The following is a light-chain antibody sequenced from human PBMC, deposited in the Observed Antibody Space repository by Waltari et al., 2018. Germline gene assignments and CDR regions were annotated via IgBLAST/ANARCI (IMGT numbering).Light chain of an antibody. CDR3: SSYAGSTQFYV. Sequence: QSALTHPPPASGSPGQSVTISCHGTRSDLGGYNYVSWYQQHPGQGPKLMIYEVSKRPSGVPDRFSGSKSGNTASLTVSGLQAEDEADYYCSSYAGSTQFYVFGTGTKVTVL. CDR1: RSDLGGYNY. CDR2: EVS. V-gene: IGLV2-8*01. J-gene: IGLJ1*01.